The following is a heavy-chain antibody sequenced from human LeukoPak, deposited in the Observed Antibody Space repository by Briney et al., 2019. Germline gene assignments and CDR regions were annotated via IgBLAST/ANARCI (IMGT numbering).Heavy chain of an antibody. CDR1: RYSFTGYY. CDR3: ASPGSNYDVLTGPGYCDY. Sequence: ASVKVSCKPSRYSFTGYYLHWVRQVPGQGLEWLGWINPSIGDTNFPQKFQGRVTMNRDTTISTAYMELSSLSSDDTAVYCCASPGSNYDVLTGPGYCDYWGQGALVTVSS. J-gene: IGHJ4*02. D-gene: IGHD3-9*01. V-gene: IGHV1-2*02. CDR2: INPSIGDT.